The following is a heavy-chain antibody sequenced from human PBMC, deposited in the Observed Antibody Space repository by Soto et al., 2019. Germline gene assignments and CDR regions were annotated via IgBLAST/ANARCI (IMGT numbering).Heavy chain of an antibody. CDR3: ATSGSSSWSNWFDP. Sequence: QVQLQESGPGLVKPSQTLSLTCTVSGGSISSGGYYWSWIRQHPGKGLEWIGYIYYSGSTYYNPSLKSRVTISVDTSKNQFSLKLSSVTAADTAVYYCATSGSSSWSNWFDPWGQGTLVTVSS. CDR1: GGSISSGGYY. CDR2: IYYSGST. D-gene: IGHD6-13*01. V-gene: IGHV4-31*03. J-gene: IGHJ5*02.